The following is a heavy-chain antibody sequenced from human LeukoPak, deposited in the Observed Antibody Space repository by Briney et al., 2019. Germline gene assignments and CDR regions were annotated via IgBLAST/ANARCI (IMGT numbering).Heavy chain of an antibody. D-gene: IGHD6-13*01. V-gene: IGHV4-34*01. Sequence: SETLSLTCAVSGGSFSGYYWSWIRQPPGKGLEWIGEINHSGSTNYNPSLKSRVTISVDTSKNQFSLKLTSVTAADTAVYYCASGAAAGTRWFDPWGQGTLVTVSS. CDR1: GGSFSGYY. CDR2: INHSGST. J-gene: IGHJ5*02. CDR3: ASGAAAGTRWFDP.